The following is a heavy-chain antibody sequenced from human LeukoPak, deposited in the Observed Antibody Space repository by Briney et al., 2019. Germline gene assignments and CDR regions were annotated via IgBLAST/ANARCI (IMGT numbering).Heavy chain of an antibody. J-gene: IGHJ6*02. V-gene: IGHV1-69*04. Sequence: GASVTVSCKASGGTFSSYAISWVRQAPGQGLEWMGRIIPILGIANYAQKFQGRVTITADKSTSTAYMELSSLRSEDTAVYYCARDSTVTTPTDSHYYYYGMDVWGQGTTVTVSS. CDR1: GGTFSSYA. D-gene: IGHD4-17*01. CDR2: IIPILGIA. CDR3: ARDSTVTTPTDSHYYYYGMDV.